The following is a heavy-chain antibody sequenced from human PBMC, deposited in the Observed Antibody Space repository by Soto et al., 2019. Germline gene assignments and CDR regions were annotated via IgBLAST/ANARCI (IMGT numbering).Heavy chain of an antibody. Sequence: PGGSLRLSSAASGFTFRNAGMNWVRQAPGKGLEYVSAINNNGVITYYANSVKGRFTISRDNSRNTLYLQVGSLRADDTALYYCARWLSLTGLDSWGQGTLVTVSS. CDR1: GFTFRNAG. V-gene: IGHV3-64*01. D-gene: IGHD3-16*01. CDR2: INNNGVIT. CDR3: ARWLSLTGLDS. J-gene: IGHJ5*01.